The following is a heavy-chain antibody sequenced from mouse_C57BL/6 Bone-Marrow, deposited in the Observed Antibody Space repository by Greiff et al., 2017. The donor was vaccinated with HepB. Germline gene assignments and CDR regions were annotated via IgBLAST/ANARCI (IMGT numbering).Heavy chain of an antibody. CDR3: ASRTGFAY. J-gene: IGHJ3*01. V-gene: IGHV1-42*01. Sequence: EVQRVESGPELVKPGASVKISCKASGYSFTGYYMNWVKQSPEKSLEWIGEINPSTGGTTYNQKFKAKATLTVDKASSTAYMQLKSLTSEDSADYYCASRTGFAYWGQGTLVTVSA. CDR1: GYSFTGYY. CDR2: INPSTGGT. D-gene: IGHD4-1*01.